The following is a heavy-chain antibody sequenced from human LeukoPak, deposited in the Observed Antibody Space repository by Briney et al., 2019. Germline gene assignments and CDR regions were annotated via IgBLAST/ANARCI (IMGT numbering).Heavy chain of an antibody. J-gene: IGHJ4*02. D-gene: IGHD2-15*01. CDR2: FYSGGNT. V-gene: IGHV3-66*02. CDR3: AKQVVVADGYFDY. Sequence: GSLRLSCAASGFSVTTYYMSWVRQAPGKGLEWVSVFYSGGNTYYADSVKGRFTISRDNSKNTLYLQMNSLRAEDTAVYYCAKQVVVADGYFDYWGQGTLVTVSS. CDR1: GFSVTTYY.